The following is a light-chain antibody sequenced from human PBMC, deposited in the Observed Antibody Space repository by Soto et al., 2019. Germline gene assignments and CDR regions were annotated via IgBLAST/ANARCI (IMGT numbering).Light chain of an antibody. CDR3: QQSFSILALT. V-gene: IGKV1-39*01. J-gene: IGKJ4*01. CDR2: GAS. Sequence: DIQMTQSPSSLSASVGDRVSISCRASQSIGNSLNWYQQKPGKAPKFLIYGASSLKSGVPSRFSGSGSGTDFALTISSLQPEDFATYNCQQSFSILALTFCGGTKIEIK. CDR1: QSIGNS.